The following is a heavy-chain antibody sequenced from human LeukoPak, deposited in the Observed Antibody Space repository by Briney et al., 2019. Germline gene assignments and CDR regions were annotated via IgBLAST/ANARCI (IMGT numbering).Heavy chain of an antibody. Sequence: PGGSLRLSCEASGFTFDDYTMHWVRQVPGKGLEWVSLIRRDGGSTYYADSVKGRFTISRDNSKNSLYLQMNSLRAEDTAVYYCAKVHFAWGQGTLVTVSS. CDR2: IRRDGGST. D-gene: IGHD2/OR15-2a*01. CDR1: GFTFDDYT. V-gene: IGHV3-43*01. J-gene: IGHJ5*02. CDR3: AKVHFA.